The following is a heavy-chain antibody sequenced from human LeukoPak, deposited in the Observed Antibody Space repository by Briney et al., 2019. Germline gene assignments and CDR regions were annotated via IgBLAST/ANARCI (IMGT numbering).Heavy chain of an antibody. J-gene: IGHJ4*02. CDR2: ISGSGGST. Sequence: GGSLRLSCAASGFTFSSYAMSWVRQAPGKGVEWVSAISGSGGSTYYADSVKGRFTISRDNSKNTLYLQMNSLRAEDTAVYYCARTYSGSYVFGYWGQGTLVTVSS. CDR3: ARTYSGSYVFGY. D-gene: IGHD1-26*01. V-gene: IGHV3-23*01. CDR1: GFTFSSYA.